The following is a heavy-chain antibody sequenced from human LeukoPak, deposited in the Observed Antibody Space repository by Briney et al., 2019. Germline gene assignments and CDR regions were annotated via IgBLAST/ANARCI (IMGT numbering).Heavy chain of an antibody. V-gene: IGHV4-34*01. Sequence: PSETLSLACAVYGGSFSGYYWSWIRQPTGKWLEWIGEINHSGSTNYNPSLKSRVTISVDTSKNQFSLKLSSVTAADTAVYYCASPSRDGYNIIDAFDIWGQGTMVTVSS. J-gene: IGHJ3*02. CDR2: INHSGST. CDR1: GGSFSGYY. D-gene: IGHD5-24*01. CDR3: ASPSRDGYNIIDAFDI.